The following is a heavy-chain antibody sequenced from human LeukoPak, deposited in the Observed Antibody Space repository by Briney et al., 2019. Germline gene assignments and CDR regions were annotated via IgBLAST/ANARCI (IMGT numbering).Heavy chain of an antibody. D-gene: IGHD5-12*01. CDR2: ISAYNGNT. CDR3: ARTNGGYEYN. V-gene: IGHV1-18*01. Sequence: ASVRVSCKASGYTFTSYGISWVRQAPGQGLEWMGWISAYNGNTNYAQKLQGRVTMTTDTSTSTAYMELSRLRSDDTAVYYCARTNGGYEYNWGQGTLVIVSS. CDR1: GYTFTSYG. J-gene: IGHJ4*02.